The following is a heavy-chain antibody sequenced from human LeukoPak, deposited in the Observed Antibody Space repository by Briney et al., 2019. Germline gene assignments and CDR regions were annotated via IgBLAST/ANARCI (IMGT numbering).Heavy chain of an antibody. Sequence: GGSLRLSCAASGFSFSGYGMHWVRQTPGKGLEWVAFIRYDGSNKYYADSVKGRFTISRDNSKNTLYLQMNSLRAEDTAVYYCAKVLVGRAGRWFDPWGQGTLVTVSS. CDR2: IRYDGSNK. CDR1: GFSFSGYG. J-gene: IGHJ5*02. V-gene: IGHV3-30*02. CDR3: AKVLVGRAGRWFDP. D-gene: IGHD1-26*01.